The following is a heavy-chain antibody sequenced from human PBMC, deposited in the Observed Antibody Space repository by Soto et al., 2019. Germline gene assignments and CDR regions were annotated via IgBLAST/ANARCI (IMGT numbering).Heavy chain of an antibody. CDR2: INPNSGGT. CDR3: ARESVDIVATIFEPGPRYFDY. D-gene: IGHD5-12*01. CDR1: GYTFTGYY. Sequence: EVRASVKVSCKASGYTFTGYYMHWVRQAPGQGLEWMGWINPNSGGTNYAQKFQGRVTMTRDTSISTAYMELSRLRSDDTAVYYCARESVDIVATIFEPGPRYFDYWGQGTLVPVSS. J-gene: IGHJ4*02. V-gene: IGHV1-2*02.